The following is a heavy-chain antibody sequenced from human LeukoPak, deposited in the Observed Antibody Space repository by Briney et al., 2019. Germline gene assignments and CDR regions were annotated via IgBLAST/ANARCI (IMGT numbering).Heavy chain of an antibody. Sequence: GGSLRLSCAASGFTFTSHWMHWVRQAPGKGLVWVSRINSDGSSTSYADSVKGRFTISRDNAKNTLYLQMNSLRAEDTAVYYCARRGDYYYYYGMDVWGQGTTVTVSS. V-gene: IGHV3-74*01. CDR1: GFTFTSHW. CDR2: INSDGSST. J-gene: IGHJ6*02. D-gene: IGHD2-21*02. CDR3: ARRGDYYYYYGMDV.